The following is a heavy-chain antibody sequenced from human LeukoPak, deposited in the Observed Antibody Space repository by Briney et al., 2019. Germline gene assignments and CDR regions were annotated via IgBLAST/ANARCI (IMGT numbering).Heavy chain of an antibody. V-gene: IGHV4-34*01. D-gene: IGHD6-19*01. J-gene: IGHJ4*02. CDR1: GGSFSGYY. CDR2: INHSGST. Sequence: SETLSLTCAVYGGSFSGYYWSWVRQPPGKGLEWIGEINHSGSTNYNPSLTSRVTISVDTSKNQFSLKLSSVTAADTAVYYCARGLSSGWSGRPYFDYWGQGTLVTVSS. CDR3: ARGLSSGWSGRPYFDY.